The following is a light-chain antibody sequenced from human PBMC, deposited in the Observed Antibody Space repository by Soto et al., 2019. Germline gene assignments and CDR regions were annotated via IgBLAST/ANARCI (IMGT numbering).Light chain of an antibody. V-gene: IGLV2-8*01. J-gene: IGLJ1*01. CDR3: SSYADKNIFV. CDR2: EVK. CDR1: TRDVGFYNY. Sequence: QSVLTRPPSASGSPGHSFTISCTVTTRDVGFYNYVSWYQQHPGKAPKLIIYEVKKRPSGVPDRFSGSKSGNTASLTVSGLQAEDEADYYCSSYADKNIFVFGTGTKVTVL.